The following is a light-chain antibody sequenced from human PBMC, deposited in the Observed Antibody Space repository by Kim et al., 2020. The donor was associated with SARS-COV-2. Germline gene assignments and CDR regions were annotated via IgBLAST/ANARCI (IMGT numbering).Light chain of an antibody. J-gene: IGLJ3*02. CDR3: AAWDDSLSGWV. V-gene: IGLV1-47*01. CDR1: SPNIGSNY. Sequence: GQRVTSLCAGSSPNIGSNYVYWYQQLPGTAPKLLIYRNNQRPSGVPDRFSGSKSGTSASLAISGLRSEDEADYYCAAWDDSLSGWVFGGGTQLTVL. CDR2: RNN.